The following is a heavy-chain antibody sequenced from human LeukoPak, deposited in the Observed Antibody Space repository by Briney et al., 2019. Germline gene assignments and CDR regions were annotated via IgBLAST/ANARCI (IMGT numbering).Heavy chain of an antibody. J-gene: IGHJ4*02. V-gene: IGHV1-8*01. CDR2: MNPNSGNT. Sequence: GASVKVSCKASGYTFTSYDINWVRQATGQGLEWMGWMNPNSGNTGYAQKLQGRVTMTTDTSTSTAYMELRSLRSDDTAVYYCARDSLLWFGELIDYWGQGTLVTVSS. CDR1: GYTFTSYD. D-gene: IGHD3-10*01. CDR3: ARDSLLWFGELIDY.